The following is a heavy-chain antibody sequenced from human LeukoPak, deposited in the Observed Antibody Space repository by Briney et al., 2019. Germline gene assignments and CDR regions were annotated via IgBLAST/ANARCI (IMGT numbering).Heavy chain of an antibody. CDR2: ISYDGSNK. V-gene: IGHV3-30*01. Sequence: HAGGSLRLSCAASGFTFSSYAMHWVRQAPGNGLEWVAVISYDGSNKYYADSVKGRFTISRDNYKNTLYLQMNSLRAEDTAVYYCARGVLTGYWTNPGGDYWGQGTLVTVSS. CDR3: ARGVLTGYWTNPGGDY. CDR1: GFTFSSYA. D-gene: IGHD3-9*01. J-gene: IGHJ4*02.